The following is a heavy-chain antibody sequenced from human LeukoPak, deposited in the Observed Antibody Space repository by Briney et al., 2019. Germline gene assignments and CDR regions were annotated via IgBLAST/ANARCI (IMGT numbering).Heavy chain of an antibody. CDR2: IYYSGST. Sequence: SETLSLTCTVSGGSISSYYWSWIQQPPGKGLEWIGYIYYSGSTNYNPSLKSRVTISVDTSKNQFSLKLSSVTAADTAVYYCARGRTAVAGPGAFDIWGQGTMVTVSS. CDR3: ARGRTAVAGPGAFDI. CDR1: GGSISSYY. D-gene: IGHD6-19*01. J-gene: IGHJ3*02. V-gene: IGHV4-59*01.